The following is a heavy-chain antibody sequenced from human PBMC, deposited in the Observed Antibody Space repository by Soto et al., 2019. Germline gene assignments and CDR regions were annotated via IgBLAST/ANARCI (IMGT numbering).Heavy chain of an antibody. J-gene: IGHJ4*02. V-gene: IGHV3-66*01. CDR2: IYSGGST. CDR1: GFTVSNNY. Sequence: EVQLVESGGGLVQPGGSLRLLCAVSGFTVSNNYMSWVRQAPGKGLEWVSVIYSGGSTYYADSVKGRFTISRDNSKNTLYLEMNSLSAEDTAVYYCARDPYYWGQGTLVTVSS. CDR3: ARDPYY.